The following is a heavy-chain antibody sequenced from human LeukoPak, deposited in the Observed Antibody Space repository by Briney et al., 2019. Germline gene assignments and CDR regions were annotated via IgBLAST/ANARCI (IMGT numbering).Heavy chain of an antibody. CDR2: IYTSGST. Sequence: PSQTLSLTCTLSGGSLSSGSYYWSWIRQPAGRGLECIGRIYTSGSTNYNPSLKSRVTISVDTSKNQFSPKLSSVDAADTAVYYCAIAPPGAGDFYWYFDLWGRGTLVTVSS. CDR3: AIAPPGAGDFYWYFDL. J-gene: IGHJ2*01. CDR1: GGSLSSGSYY. V-gene: IGHV4-61*02. D-gene: IGHD4-17*01.